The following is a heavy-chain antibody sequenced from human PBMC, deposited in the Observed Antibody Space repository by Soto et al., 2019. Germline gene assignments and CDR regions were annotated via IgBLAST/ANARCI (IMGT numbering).Heavy chain of an antibody. CDR1: GYNFTTYV. J-gene: IGHJ4*02. Sequence: QVQLVQSGAEVKQPGASASVSCKASGYNFTTYVVHWLRQAPGQGPEWMGWINCSSGNTVYSQKFQGRVTFTRDTSARTAYMGLNSLTSGDTAVYYCARGYTSGWTFDFWGRGTLGTVSS. CDR3: ARGYTSGWTFDF. D-gene: IGHD6-19*01. V-gene: IGHV1-3*01. CDR2: INCSSGNT.